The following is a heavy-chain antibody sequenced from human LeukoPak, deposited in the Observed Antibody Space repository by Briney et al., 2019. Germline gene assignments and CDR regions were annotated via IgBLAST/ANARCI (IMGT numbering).Heavy chain of an antibody. J-gene: IGHJ4*02. V-gene: IGHV1-69*04. CDR3: ARDKCVGDSSGYPIDY. Sequence: SVKVSCKAPGGTFSSYAISWVRQAPGQGLEWMGRIIPIFGIANYAQKFQGRVTITADKSTSTAYMELSSLRSEDTAVYYCARDKCVGDSSGYPIDYWGQGTLVTVSS. D-gene: IGHD3-22*01. CDR2: IIPIFGIA. CDR1: GGTFSSYA.